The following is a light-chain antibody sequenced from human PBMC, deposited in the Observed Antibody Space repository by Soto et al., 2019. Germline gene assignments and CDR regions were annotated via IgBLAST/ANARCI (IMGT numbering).Light chain of an antibody. J-gene: IGKJ1*01. CDR2: GAS. V-gene: IGKV3-15*01. CDR1: QSVSNTY. CDR3: HQHNNWWT. Sequence: EIVLTQSPVTLSLSPGKRATLSCRASQSVSNTYLAWYQQKPGQAPRLLIYGASTRAAGIPARFSGSGSGTDFTLTITSLQSEDFGVYYRHQHNNWWTFGQGTKVDIK.